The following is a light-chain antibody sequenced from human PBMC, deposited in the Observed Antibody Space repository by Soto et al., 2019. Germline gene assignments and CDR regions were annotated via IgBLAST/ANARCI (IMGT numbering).Light chain of an antibody. V-gene: IGKV3-15*01. J-gene: IGKJ1*01. CDR1: QSISNN. CDR3: QQFNNWPRT. CDR2: AAS. Sequence: EVVMTQSPATLSVSPGERTTLSCSASQSISNNLVWYQQKPGQAPRLLIYAASARATGIPARFSGSGSGTEFTLTISTLLSEDIAVYYCQQFNNWPRTFGQGTKVEIK.